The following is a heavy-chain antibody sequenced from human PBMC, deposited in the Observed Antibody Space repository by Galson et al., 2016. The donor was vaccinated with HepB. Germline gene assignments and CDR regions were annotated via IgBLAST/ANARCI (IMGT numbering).Heavy chain of an antibody. D-gene: IGHD2-21*01. CDR3: ARGDRWLRLFPFDS. CDR2: IKHDGSEE. J-gene: IGHJ4*01. Sequence: SLRLSCAGSGFSFSNYWMSWVRQAPGKGLELLANIKHDGSEEYYVDSVKGRRTISRDNAKNPLFLQMNSLTAEDTAVYYCARGDRWLRLFPFDSWGHGTLVTVSS. V-gene: IGHV3-7*04. CDR1: GFSFSNYW.